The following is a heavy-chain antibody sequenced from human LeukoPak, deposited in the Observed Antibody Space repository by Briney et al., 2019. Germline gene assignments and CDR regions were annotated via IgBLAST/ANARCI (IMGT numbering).Heavy chain of an antibody. J-gene: IGHJ3*02. CDR1: GFTFSNYW. D-gene: IGHD5-18*01. Sequence: GGSLRLSCAASGFTFSNYWMHWVRQAPGKGLVWVSRIYIDGTGTFYADSVKGRFTISRDNAKNTLYLQMNSLRVEDTAEYYCARAPPSSGYSYHFDIWGQGTMVTVSS. CDR3: ARAPPSSGYSYHFDI. V-gene: IGHV3-74*01. CDR2: IYIDGTGT.